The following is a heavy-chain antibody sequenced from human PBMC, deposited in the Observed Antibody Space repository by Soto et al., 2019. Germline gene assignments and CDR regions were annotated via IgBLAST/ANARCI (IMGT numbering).Heavy chain of an antibody. Sequence: SETLSLTCAVYGGSFSGYYWSWIRQHPGKGLEWIGYIYYSGSTYYNPSLKSRVTISVDTSKNQFSLKLSSVTAADTAVYYCARAPIVVVVAATVHFDYWGQGTLVTVSS. CDR2: IYYSGST. J-gene: IGHJ4*02. CDR1: GGSFSGYY. V-gene: IGHV4-31*11. D-gene: IGHD2-15*01. CDR3: ARAPIVVVVAATVHFDY.